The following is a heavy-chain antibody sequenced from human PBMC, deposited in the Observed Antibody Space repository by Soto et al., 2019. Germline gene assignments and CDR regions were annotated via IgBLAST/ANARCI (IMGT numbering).Heavy chain of an antibody. J-gene: IGHJ4*02. CDR3: ARDSGYCMYTSSCFNY. Sequence: EVQVVESGGGLAQPGGSLSLSCTASGITFVGYCMSWVRRAPGKGLEWVANINTDGSEKYYVDSVKGRFTISRDKAKNSLSMEMNSLTAEDTAVYYCARDSGYCMYTSSCFNYWGRGTLVNVSS. CDR1: GITFVGYC. CDR2: INTDGSEK. V-gene: IGHV3-7*01. D-gene: IGHD2-15*01.